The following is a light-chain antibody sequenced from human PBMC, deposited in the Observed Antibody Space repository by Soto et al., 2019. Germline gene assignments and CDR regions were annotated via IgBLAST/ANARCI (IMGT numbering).Light chain of an antibody. CDR1: SSNIGNNA. Sequence: QSALTQPPSVSEAPRQRVTISCSGSSSNIGNNAVNWYQQLPGKAPKLLIYYDDLLPSGVSDRFSGSKSGTSASLAISGLQSEDESDYYCAAWDNSLNGYVFGTATKVTVL. CDR2: YDD. CDR3: AAWDNSLNGYV. J-gene: IGLJ1*01. V-gene: IGLV1-36*01.